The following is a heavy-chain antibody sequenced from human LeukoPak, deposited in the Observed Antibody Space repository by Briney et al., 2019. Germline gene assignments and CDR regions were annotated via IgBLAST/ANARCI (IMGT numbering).Heavy chain of an antibody. CDR1: GFTFSSYA. Sequence: GGSLRLSCAASGFTFSSYAMHWVRQAPGKGLEWVAVISYDGSNKYYADSVKGRFTISRDNSKNTLYLQMNSLRAEDTAVYYCARDARPSYYYGSGSYKYNWFDPWGQGTLVTVSS. V-gene: IGHV3-30*04. J-gene: IGHJ5*02. CDR3: ARDARPSYYYGSGSYKYNWFDP. D-gene: IGHD3-10*01. CDR2: ISYDGSNK.